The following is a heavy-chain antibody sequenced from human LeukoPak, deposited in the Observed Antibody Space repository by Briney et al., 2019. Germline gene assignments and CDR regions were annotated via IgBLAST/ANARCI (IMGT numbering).Heavy chain of an antibody. CDR1: GYTFTSYG. CDR2: LSAYNGNT. CDR3: AREVEVDYYGSGVLDWFDP. D-gene: IGHD3-10*01. V-gene: IGHV1-18*01. J-gene: IGHJ5*02. Sequence: ASVKVSCKASGYTFTSYGISWVRQAPGQGLEWMGWLSAYNGNTNYAQKLHVRVTMTTDTSTSTAYMELRSLRSDDTAVYYCAREVEVDYYGSGVLDWFDPWGQGTLVTVSS.